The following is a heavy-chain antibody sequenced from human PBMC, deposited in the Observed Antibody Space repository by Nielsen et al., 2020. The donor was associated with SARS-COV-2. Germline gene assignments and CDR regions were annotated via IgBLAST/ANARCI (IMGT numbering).Heavy chain of an antibody. CDR1: GFTFSSYG. CDR2: ISYDGSNK. V-gene: IGHV3-30*03. Sequence: GESLKISCAASGFTFSSYGMHWVRQAPGKGLEWVAVISYDGSNKYYADSVKGRFTISRDNSKNTLYLQMSSLRAEDTAVYYCARGGCSGGSCHWYYYGMDVWGQGTTVTVSS. D-gene: IGHD2-15*01. CDR3: ARGGCSGGSCHWYYYGMDV. J-gene: IGHJ6*02.